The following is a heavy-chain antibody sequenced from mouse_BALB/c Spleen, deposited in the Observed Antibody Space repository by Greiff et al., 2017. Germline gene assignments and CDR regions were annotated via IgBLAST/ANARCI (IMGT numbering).Heavy chain of an antibody. D-gene: IGHD1-2*01. Sequence: VKVVESGPGLVAPSQSLSITCTVPGFPLTGYGVNWGRQPPGKGQEWLGMIWGDGSTDYNSALKSRLSISKDNSKSQVFLKMNSLQTDDTARYYCDRDSRITTATWFAYWGQGTLVTVSA. J-gene: IGHJ3*01. CDR2: IWGDGST. V-gene: IGHV2-6-7*01. CDR3: DRDSRITTATWFAY. CDR1: GFPLTGYG.